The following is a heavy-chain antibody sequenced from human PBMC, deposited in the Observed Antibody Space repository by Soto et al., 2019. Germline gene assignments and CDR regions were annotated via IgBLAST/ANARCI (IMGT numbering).Heavy chain of an antibody. Sequence: GGSLRLSCAASGFIFENFGMSWVRQAPGKGLEWISSISGSGFKKYYADSVKGRFTISRDNSKNTLYLQMNSLRAEDTAVYYCARERRGYSYGYGLDYYYYGMDVWGQGTTVTVSS. CDR1: GFIFENFG. V-gene: IGHV3-23*01. CDR3: ARERRGYSYGYGLDYYYYGMDV. CDR2: ISGSGFKK. J-gene: IGHJ6*02. D-gene: IGHD5-18*01.